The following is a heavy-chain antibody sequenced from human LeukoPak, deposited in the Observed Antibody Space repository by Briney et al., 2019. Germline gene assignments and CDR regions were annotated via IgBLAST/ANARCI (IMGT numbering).Heavy chain of an antibody. J-gene: IGHJ5*02. CDR2: IYYSGST. Sequence: SETLSLTCTVSGGSISSGGYYWSWIRQHPGKCLEWIGYIYYSGSTYYNPSLKSQVTISVDTSKNQFSLKLSSVTAADTAVYYCASSLYYDFWSGYYSSRVIWFDPWGQGTLVAVSS. CDR1: GGSISSGGYY. CDR3: ASSLYYDFWSGYYSSRVIWFDP. D-gene: IGHD3-3*01. V-gene: IGHV4-31*01.